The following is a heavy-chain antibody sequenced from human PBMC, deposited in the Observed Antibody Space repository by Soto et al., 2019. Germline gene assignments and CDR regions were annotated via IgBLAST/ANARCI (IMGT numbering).Heavy chain of an antibody. V-gene: IGHV4-34*12. CDR1: GGSFSCYY. Sequence: PSETLSLTCAVYGGSFSCYYWIWIRQPPGKGLEWIGEIIYSGSTNYNPSLKSRVTIPVDTSKNQFSLKLSSVTAADTAVYYCARPFDYWGQGTLVTVSS. CDR2: IIYSGST. CDR3: ARPFDY. J-gene: IGHJ4*02.